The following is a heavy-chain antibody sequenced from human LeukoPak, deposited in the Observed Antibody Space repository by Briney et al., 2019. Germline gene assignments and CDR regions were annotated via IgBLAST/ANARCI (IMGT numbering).Heavy chain of an antibody. D-gene: IGHD2-21*02. CDR2: ISSSSSYI. V-gene: IGHV3-21*01. Sequence: GSLRLSCAASGFTFSSYSMNWVRQAPGKGLEWVSSISSSSSYIYYADSVKGRFTISRDNAKNSLYLQMNSLRAEDTAVYYCTSWGDTTAEYFQRWGQGTLVTVSS. CDR3: TSWGDTTAEYFQR. J-gene: IGHJ1*01. CDR1: GFTFSSYS.